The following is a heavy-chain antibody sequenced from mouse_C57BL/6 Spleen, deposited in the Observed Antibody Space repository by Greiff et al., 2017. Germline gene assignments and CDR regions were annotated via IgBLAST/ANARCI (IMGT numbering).Heavy chain of an antibody. J-gene: IGHJ3*01. D-gene: IGHD2-5*01. CDR2: ISGGGGNT. Sequence: EVKLVESGGGLVKPGGSLKLSCAASGFTFSSYTMSWVRQTPEKRLEWVATISGGGGNTYYPDSVKGRFTISRDNAKNTLYLQMSSLRSEDTALYYCARRSNYWFAYWGQGTLVTVSA. CDR1: GFTFSSYT. V-gene: IGHV5-9*01. CDR3: ARRSNYWFAY.